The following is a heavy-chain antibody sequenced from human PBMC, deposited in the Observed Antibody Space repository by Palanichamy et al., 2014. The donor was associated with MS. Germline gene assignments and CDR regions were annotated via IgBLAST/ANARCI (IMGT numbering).Heavy chain of an antibody. Sequence: QVQLVQSGAEVKKPGASVKVSCKASGSTFTSYYMHWVRQAPGQGLGWMGIINPSGDNTNYAQKFQGRVTMTRDTSTSTVYMELSSLRFEDTAVYYCALTVVVTDDAFDVWGQGTMVTVSS. CDR3: ALTVVVTDDAFDV. D-gene: IGHD2-21*02. V-gene: IGHV1-46*01. J-gene: IGHJ3*01. CDR2: INPSGDNT. CDR1: GSTFTSYY.